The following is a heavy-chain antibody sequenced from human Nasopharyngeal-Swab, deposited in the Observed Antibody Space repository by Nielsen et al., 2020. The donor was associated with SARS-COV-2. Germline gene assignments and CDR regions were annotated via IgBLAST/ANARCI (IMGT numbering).Heavy chain of an antibody. CDR3: ARGLSGIVPAPILGLGPYYYYYYMDV. D-gene: IGHD2-2*01. Sequence: SETLSLTCAVYGGSFSGSYWGWIRQPPGKGLEWIAEINHSRSTIYNPSPKSRVTLSVDTSMNQFSLEVSSVTAADTAVYYCARGLSGIVPAPILGLGPYYYYYYMDVWGKGTTVTVSS. CDR1: GGSFSGSY. V-gene: IGHV4-34*01. J-gene: IGHJ6*03. CDR2: INHSRST.